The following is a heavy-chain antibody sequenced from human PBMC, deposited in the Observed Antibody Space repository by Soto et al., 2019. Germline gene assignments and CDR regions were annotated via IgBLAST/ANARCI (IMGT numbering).Heavy chain of an antibody. CDR2: ISGSGGST. D-gene: IGHD3-9*01. CDR1: GFTFISYA. Sequence: GGSLRLSCAASGFTFISYAMSWVRQATGKGLEWVSAISGSGGSTYYADSVKGRFTISRDNSKNTLYLQMNSLRAEDTAVYYCAKAYDILTGYWPYYYYGMDVWGQGTTVT. V-gene: IGHV3-23*01. CDR3: AKAYDILTGYWPYYYYGMDV. J-gene: IGHJ6*02.